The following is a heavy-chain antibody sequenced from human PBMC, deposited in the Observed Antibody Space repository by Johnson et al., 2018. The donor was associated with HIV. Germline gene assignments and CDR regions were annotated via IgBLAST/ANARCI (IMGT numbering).Heavy chain of an antibody. CDR1: GFTFSDSY. Sequence: QVQLVESGGGWVQPGGSLSLSCAASGFTFSDSYMTWIRQAPGKGLEWVSYISSSGSTIYYADSVEGRFTISRDNAKNSLYLQMNSLRAEDTAVYYCARNGLIPAAKGVAFDIWGQGTKVTVSS. V-gene: IGHV3-11*04. J-gene: IGHJ3*02. CDR2: ISSSGSTI. D-gene: IGHD2-2*01. CDR3: ARNGLIPAAKGVAFDI.